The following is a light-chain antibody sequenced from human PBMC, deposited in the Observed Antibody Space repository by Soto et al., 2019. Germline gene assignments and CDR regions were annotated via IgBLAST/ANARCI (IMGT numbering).Light chain of an antibody. J-gene: IGKJ4*01. CDR3: QPYTNWPLT. V-gene: IGKV3-15*01. CDR2: ATS. Sequence: IGVSQSPGTVSLSTGERATLSCRASQSVSSYYLAWYQQKPGQAPRLLIYATSTRATGVPTRFSGSRSGAEFTLTVNSLQSEDFAVYYCQPYTNWPLTFGGGTKVAIK. CDR1: QSVSSY.